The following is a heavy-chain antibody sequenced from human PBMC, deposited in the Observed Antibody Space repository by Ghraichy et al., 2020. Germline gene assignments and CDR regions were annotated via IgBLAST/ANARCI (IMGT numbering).Heavy chain of an antibody. V-gene: IGHV4-34*01. Sequence: SETLSLTCAVSGGSFNDFYWSWIRQSPGKGLEWIGAINQSGGATSNPSLKSRVTMSVDTSKTQFSLNLSSVTAADTAIYYCARGPGMVGFIVPRPFDFWGQGTRVTVAT. CDR3: ARGPGMVGFIVPRPFDF. J-gene: IGHJ4*02. CDR1: GGSFNDFY. CDR2: INQSGGA. D-gene: IGHD1-26*01.